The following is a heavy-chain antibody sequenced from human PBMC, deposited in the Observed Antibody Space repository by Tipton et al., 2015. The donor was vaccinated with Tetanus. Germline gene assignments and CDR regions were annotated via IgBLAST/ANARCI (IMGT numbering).Heavy chain of an antibody. D-gene: IGHD6-13*01. J-gene: IGHJ4*02. Sequence: QSGPEVKKPGASVKVSCKASAYTFINYAMHWVRQAPGQSPEWMGWISVGNGDTKYSQKIQGRVTITRDTSASTAYMELRSLTSEDTAVYYCARGQQLVQGETYFFDFWGQGTLVTVSS. CDR3: ARGQQLVQGETYFFDF. V-gene: IGHV1-3*01. CDR2: ISVGNGDT. CDR1: AYTFINYA.